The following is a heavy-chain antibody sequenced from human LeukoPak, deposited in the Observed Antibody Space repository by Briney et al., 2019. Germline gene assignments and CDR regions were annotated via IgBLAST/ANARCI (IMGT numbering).Heavy chain of an antibody. J-gene: IGHJ3*02. CDR1: GFTFSNYW. D-gene: IGHD3-22*01. CDR2: IKGDGSRE. V-gene: IGHV3-7*01. CDR3: VRDANYHDRSNYYDVHDI. Sequence: GGSLRLSCAASGFTFSNYWMVWVGQAQGEGLEGVANIKGDGSREYYMDSVKGRFTIYRANGKKSMYLKMRRVRAEDTAVYYCVRDANYHDRSNYYDVHDIWGQGTMVTVSS.